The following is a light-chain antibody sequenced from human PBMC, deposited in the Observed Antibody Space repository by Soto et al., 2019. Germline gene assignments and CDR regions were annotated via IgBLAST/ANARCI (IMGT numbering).Light chain of an antibody. CDR1: QSVSSN. V-gene: IGKV3-15*01. J-gene: IGKJ2*01. CDR3: QQYNNWPYT. Sequence: EIVMTQSPATLAVSPGERAALSCRASQSVSSNFAWYQQKPGQAPRLLIYCASSRATGTPARFSGSGSGTEFTLTISSLQSEDFAVYYCQQYNNWPYTFGLGTQVEMK. CDR2: CAS.